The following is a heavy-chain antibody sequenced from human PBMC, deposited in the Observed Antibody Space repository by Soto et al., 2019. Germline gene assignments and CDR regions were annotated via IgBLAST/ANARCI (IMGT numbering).Heavy chain of an antibody. CDR2: IIPIFGTA. CDR3: ARDPGSSSWYAPHFDY. J-gene: IGHJ4*02. Sequence: SVKVSCKASGGTFSSYAISWVRQAPGQGLEWMGGIIPIFGTANCAQKFQGRVTITADESTSTAYMELSSLRSEDTAVYYCARDPGSSSWYAPHFDYWGQGPLVTVSS. CDR1: GGTFSSYA. V-gene: IGHV1-69*13. D-gene: IGHD6-13*01.